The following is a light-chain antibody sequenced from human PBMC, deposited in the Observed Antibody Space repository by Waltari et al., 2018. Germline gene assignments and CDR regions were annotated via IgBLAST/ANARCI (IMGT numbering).Light chain of an antibody. V-gene: IGKV3D-15*01. CDR2: FGS. CDR1: ESVGTD. Sequence: EIVMTQSPVTMSVSPGEGVTLSCTASESVGTDVAWYRHKPGQPPRLLIYFGSTRATGVPARSSGSGSGTDCRLTISSLESEDFAFYYCQQSRQWPRRTFGQGTKLE. J-gene: IGKJ2*01. CDR3: QQSRQWPRRT.